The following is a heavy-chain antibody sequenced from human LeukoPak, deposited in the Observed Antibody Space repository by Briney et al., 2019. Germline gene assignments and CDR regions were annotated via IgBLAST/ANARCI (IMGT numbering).Heavy chain of an antibody. J-gene: IGHJ6*02. Sequence: SETLSLTCTVSGGSISSYYWSWIRQPPGKGLEWMGEINHSGGTNYNPSLKSRVTISVDTSKNQFSLKLSSVTAADTAVYYCARGLAYIVVVPAAQNNIDYYYYGMDVWGQGTTVTVSS. CDR1: GGSISSYY. CDR2: INHSGGT. CDR3: ARGLAYIVVVPAAQNNIDYYYYGMDV. V-gene: IGHV4-34*01. D-gene: IGHD2-2*01.